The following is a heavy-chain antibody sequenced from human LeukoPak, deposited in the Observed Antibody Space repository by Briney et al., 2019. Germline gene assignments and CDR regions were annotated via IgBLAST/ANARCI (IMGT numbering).Heavy chain of an antibody. D-gene: IGHD6-19*01. CDR1: GGSFSGHY. Sequence: PSETLSLTCAVYGGSFSGHYWSWIRQPPGKGLEWIGEINHSGSTNYNPSLKSRVIISVDTSKNQFSLKLSSVTAADTAVYYCARGLSSGWYPSFFDYWGQGTLVTVSS. CDR3: ARGLSSGWYPSFFDY. CDR2: INHSGST. J-gene: IGHJ4*02. V-gene: IGHV4-34*01.